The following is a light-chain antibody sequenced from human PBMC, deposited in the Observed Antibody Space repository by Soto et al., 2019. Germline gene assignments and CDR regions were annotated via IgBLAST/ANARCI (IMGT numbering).Light chain of an antibody. CDR2: AAS. V-gene: IGKV1-39*01. CDR1: TY. Sequence: TYLNWYQQKPGKAPKVLIYAASSLQSGVPSRFSGIGSGSEFSLRLSSLHPDDFATSYRQYRYSGPPALGLGTKVDIK. J-gene: IGKJ1*01. CDR3: QYRYSGPPA.